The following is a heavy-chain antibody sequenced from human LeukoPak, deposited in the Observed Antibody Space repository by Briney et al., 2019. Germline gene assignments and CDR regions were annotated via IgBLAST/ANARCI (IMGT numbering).Heavy chain of an antibody. CDR2: INHSGST. CDR1: GGSFSGYY. CDR3: ARIGKNRGYSYGSIRYYFDY. V-gene: IGHV4-34*01. D-gene: IGHD5-18*01. Sequence: SETLSLTCAVYGGSFSGYYWIWIRQPPGKGLEWIGEINHSGSTNYNPSLKSRVTISVDTSKNQFSLKLSSVTAADTAVYYCARIGKNRGYSYGSIRYYFDYWGQGTLVTVSS. J-gene: IGHJ4*02.